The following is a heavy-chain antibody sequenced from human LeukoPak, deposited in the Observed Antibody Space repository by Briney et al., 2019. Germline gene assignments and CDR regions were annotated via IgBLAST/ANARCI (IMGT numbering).Heavy chain of an antibody. D-gene: IGHD2-21*01. CDR2: IWYDGSNK. CDR1: GFTFSSYA. CDR3: ARGLQVIYGMDV. J-gene: IGHJ6*04. Sequence: GGSLRLSCAASGFTFSSYAMHWVRQAPGKGLEWVAVIWYDGSNKYYADSVKGRFTISRDNSKNTLYLQMNSLRVEDTAVYYCARGLQVIYGMDVWGKGTTVTVSS. V-gene: IGHV3-33*08.